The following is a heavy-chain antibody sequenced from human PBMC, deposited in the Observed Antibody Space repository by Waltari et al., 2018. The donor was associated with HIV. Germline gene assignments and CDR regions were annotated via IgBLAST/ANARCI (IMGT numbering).Heavy chain of an antibody. Sequence: EVQLVESGGGLVQPGGSLRLSCAASGFTVSSNYMSWVRQAPGRGFEGVSLIYTGGSTYYADSVKGRFTISRDNSKNTLYLQMNSLRAEDTAVYYCASPDTTMVHGHYYFYHMDVWGQGTTVTVSS. CDR3: ASPDTTMVHGHYYFYHMDV. CDR1: GFTVSSNY. V-gene: IGHV3-66*01. CDR2: IYTGGST. J-gene: IGHJ6*02. D-gene: IGHD5-18*01.